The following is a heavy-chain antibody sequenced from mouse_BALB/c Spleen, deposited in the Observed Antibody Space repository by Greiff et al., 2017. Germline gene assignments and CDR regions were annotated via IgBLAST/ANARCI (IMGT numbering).Heavy chain of an antibody. CDR1: GFSLTSYD. CDR2: IWTGGGT. CDR3: VRDLLGTAWFAY. D-gene: IGHD2-1*01. V-gene: IGHV2-9-2*01. Sequence: QVQLKESGPGLVAPSQSLSITCTVSGFSLTSYDISWIRQPPGKGLEWLGVIWTGGGTNYNSAFMSRLSISKDNSKSQVFLKMNSLQTDDTAIYYCVRDLLGTAWFAYWGQGTLVTVSA. J-gene: IGHJ3*01.